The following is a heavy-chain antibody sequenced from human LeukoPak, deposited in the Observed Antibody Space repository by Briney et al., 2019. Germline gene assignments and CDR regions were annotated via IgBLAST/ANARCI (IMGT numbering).Heavy chain of an antibody. J-gene: IGHJ4*02. Sequence: GRSLRLSCAASGFTFSSYAMHWVRQAPGKGLGWVAVISYDGSNKYYADSVKGRFTISRDNSKNTLYLQMNSLRAEDTAVYYCARGSGSGWSTKDYWGQGTLVTVSS. V-gene: IGHV3-30*04. CDR3: ARGSGSGWSTKDY. CDR2: ISYDGSNK. CDR1: GFTFSSYA. D-gene: IGHD6-19*01.